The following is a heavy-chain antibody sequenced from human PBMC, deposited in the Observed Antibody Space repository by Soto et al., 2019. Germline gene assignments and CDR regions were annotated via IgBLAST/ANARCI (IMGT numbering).Heavy chain of an antibody. V-gene: IGHV1-3*01. J-gene: IGHJ4*02. D-gene: IGHD2-8*02. CDR2: INANNGNP. CDR1: GYTFTTYD. Sequence: QVLLVQSGAEVKKPGASVQISCKASGYTFTTYDMHWVRQAPGQRLEWMGSINANNGNPKYSQRFQGRATFTRDTSGTTGYMDLSSLISEDTAVYYCVVCRGWWAFHYWGQGTLVTVSS. CDR3: VVCRGWWAFHY.